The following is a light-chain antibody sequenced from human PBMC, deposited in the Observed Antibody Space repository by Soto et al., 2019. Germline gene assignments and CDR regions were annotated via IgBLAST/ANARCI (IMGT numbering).Light chain of an antibody. J-gene: IGLJ1*01. Sequence: QSVLTQPPSASGSPGRSVTISCTGASSDVGGYNFVSWYQQHPGKAPKLLIYEVTKRPSGVPDRFSGSRSGNTASLTVSGLQAEAEAHYYCSSYAGSNNIVFGNGTKVTV. CDR3: SSYAGSNNIV. V-gene: IGLV2-8*01. CDR2: EVT. CDR1: SSDVGGYNF.